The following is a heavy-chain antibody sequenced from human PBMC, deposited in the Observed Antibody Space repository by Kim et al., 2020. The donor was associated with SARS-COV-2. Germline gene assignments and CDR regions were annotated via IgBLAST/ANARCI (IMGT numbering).Heavy chain of an antibody. CDR2: T. D-gene: IGHD4-17*01. Sequence: TGYAQKFQGRVTMTWDTSISTAYMELSSLRSEDTAVYYCARGRYGDLGYWGQGTLVTVSS. V-gene: IGHV1-8*01. J-gene: IGHJ4*02. CDR3: ARGRYGDLGY.